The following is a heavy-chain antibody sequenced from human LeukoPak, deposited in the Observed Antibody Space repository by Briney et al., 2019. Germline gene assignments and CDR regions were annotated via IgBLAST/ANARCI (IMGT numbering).Heavy chain of an antibody. Sequence: GGSLRLSCAASGFTFSSYGMHWVRQAPGKGLEWVAFIRHDGSNKYYADSVKGRFTISRDNSKNTLYLQMNSLRAEDTAVYYCARDLKMGYSSGRHSWGTGSSNDYWGQGTLVTVSS. V-gene: IGHV3-30*02. J-gene: IGHJ4*02. CDR2: IRHDGSNK. D-gene: IGHD6-19*01. CDR3: ARDLKMGYSSGRHSWGTGSSNDY. CDR1: GFTFSSYG.